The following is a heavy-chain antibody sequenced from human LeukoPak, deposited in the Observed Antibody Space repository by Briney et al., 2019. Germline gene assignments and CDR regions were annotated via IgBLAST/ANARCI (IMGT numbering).Heavy chain of an antibody. CDR3: AKDRGYDYVWGSYRALDY. D-gene: IGHD3-16*02. CDR1: GFSFSNYA. V-gene: IGHV3-64*01. Sequence: GGSLRLSCAASGFSFSNYAFHWVRQAPGKGLEYVSIVSSNGGSTYYASSVKGRFTISRDNSKNTLFLQMGSLRVEDMAVYYCAKDRGYDYVWGSYRALDYWGQGTLVTVSS. CDR2: VSSNGGST. J-gene: IGHJ4*02.